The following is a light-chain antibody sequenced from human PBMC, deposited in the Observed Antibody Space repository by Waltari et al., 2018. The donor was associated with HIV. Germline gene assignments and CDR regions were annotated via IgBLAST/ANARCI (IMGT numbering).Light chain of an antibody. CDR2: EVT. V-gene: IGLV2-8*01. CDR3: SSFAGTHKL. CDR1: HSDICDYNY. Sequence: QAALTPFPSPFGSSGQSVNIPRSGAHSDICDYNYFSWYQQHSDRPPKLIIFEVTKRPSGVPDRFSGSKSGNTASLFVSGLQPEDEATYFCSSFAGTHKLFGGGTKLTVL. J-gene: IGLJ2*01.